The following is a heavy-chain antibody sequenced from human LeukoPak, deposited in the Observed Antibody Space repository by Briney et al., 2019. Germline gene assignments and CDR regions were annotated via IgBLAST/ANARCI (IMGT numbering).Heavy chain of an antibody. Sequence: WASVKVSCKASGGTFSSYGISWVRQAPGQGLEWMGWISAYNGNTNYAQKLQGRVTMTTDTSTSTAYMELRSLRSDDTAVYYCTRECVDCSSTSCYNWFDPWGQGTLVTVSS. V-gene: IGHV1-18*01. CDR3: TRECVDCSSTSCYNWFDP. J-gene: IGHJ5*02. D-gene: IGHD2-2*01. CDR2: ISAYNGNT. CDR1: GGTFSSYG.